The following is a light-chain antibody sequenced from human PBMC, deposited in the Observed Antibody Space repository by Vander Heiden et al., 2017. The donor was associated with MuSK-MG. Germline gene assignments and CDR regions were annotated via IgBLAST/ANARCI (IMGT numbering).Light chain of an antibody. CDR1: QSISSY. CDR2: AAS. CDR3: QQIDSTPIT. V-gene: IGKV1-39*01. J-gene: IGKJ5*01. Sequence: DIHMTQSPSSLSASVGDRVTITCRASQSISSYLNWYQQKPGKAPKLLIYAASSLQSGVPSRFSGSGSGTDFTLTISSLQPEDFATYYCQQIDSTPITFGQGTRLEIK.